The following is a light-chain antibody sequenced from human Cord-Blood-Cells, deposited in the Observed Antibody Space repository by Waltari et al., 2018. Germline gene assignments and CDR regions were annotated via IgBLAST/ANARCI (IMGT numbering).Light chain of an antibody. Sequence: DIVMTQSPDSLAVSLGERATINCKSSQSVLYSSNNKNYLAWYQQKPGQPPKLLIYWASTRESGVPDRFSGSGSGTDFTLTISSLQAEDVAVCYCQQYYSTPYTFGLGTKLEIK. CDR2: WAS. CDR3: QQYYSTPYT. CDR1: QSVLYSSNNKNY. V-gene: IGKV4-1*01. J-gene: IGKJ2*01.